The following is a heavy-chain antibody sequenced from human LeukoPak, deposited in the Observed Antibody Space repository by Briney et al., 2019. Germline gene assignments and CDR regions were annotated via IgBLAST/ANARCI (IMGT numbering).Heavy chain of an antibody. CDR3: ARVSRFGELLDY. CDR1: GYTFTSYG. CDR2: ISAYNGNT. D-gene: IGHD3-10*01. J-gene: IGHJ4*02. Sequence: ASVKVSCKASGYTFTSYGIRWVRPAPGQGLEWMGWISAYNGNTNYAQKLQGRVTMTTDTSTSTAYMELRSLRSDDTAVYYCARVSRFGELLDYWGQGTLVTVSS. V-gene: IGHV1-18*01.